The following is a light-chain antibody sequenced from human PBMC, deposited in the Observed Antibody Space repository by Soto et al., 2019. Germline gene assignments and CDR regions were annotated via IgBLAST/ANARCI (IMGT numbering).Light chain of an antibody. J-gene: IGLJ2*01. CDR1: RSDIGAGYD. V-gene: IGLV1-40*01. CDR3: QSYDSTLTVV. CDR2: GNI. Sequence: QSVLTQPHSVSGAPGQRFTISCTGSRSDIGAGYDVHCYQQVPGTAPKLLIYGNINRPSGVPDRFSGSKSGISASLAITWLQADDEADSDCQSYDSTLTVVFGGGTQLTVL.